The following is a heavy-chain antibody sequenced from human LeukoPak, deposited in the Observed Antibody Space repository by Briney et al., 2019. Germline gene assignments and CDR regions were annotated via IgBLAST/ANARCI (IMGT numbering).Heavy chain of an antibody. J-gene: IGHJ4*02. CDR1: GGSIIGGGYY. Sequence: PSETLSLTCTVSGGSIIGGGYYWSWIRQHPGKGLEWIGYIYYSGNTFYNPSLTSRLTISIDTSKNQFSLKLNSVTAADTAVYYCARTREDPRRTWYFDYWGQGTLVTVSS. CDR3: ARTREDPRRTWYFDY. D-gene: IGHD1-14*01. V-gene: IGHV4-31*03. CDR2: IYYSGNT.